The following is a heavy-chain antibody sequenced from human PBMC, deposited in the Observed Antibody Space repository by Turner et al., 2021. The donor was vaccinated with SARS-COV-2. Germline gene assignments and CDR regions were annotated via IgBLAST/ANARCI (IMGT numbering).Heavy chain of an antibody. CDR3: ARGRIMITFGGVIPNWFDT. CDR2: IYDSGST. D-gene: IGHD3-16*02. V-gene: IGHV4-39*01. Sequence: QLQLLESRPALLTPSVALSPTFTVSAGSVCSSSYYWGWIRQPPGKGLEWLGSIYDSGSTYYNPSLKSRDTISVDTSKNQVSLKMSYVTAEDTAVYYWARGRIMITFGGVIPNWFDTWGQGTLVTVSS. J-gene: IGHJ5*02. CDR1: AGSVCSSSYY.